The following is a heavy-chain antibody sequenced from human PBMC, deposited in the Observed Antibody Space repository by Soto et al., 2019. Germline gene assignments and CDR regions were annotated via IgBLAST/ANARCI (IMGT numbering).Heavy chain of an antibody. CDR1: GFTFSNAW. CDR3: TTGVTSRGREV. CDR2: IKNQPYRGPT. V-gene: IGHV3-15*01. J-gene: IGHJ6*04. D-gene: IGHD2-21*02. Sequence: EVQLVESGGGVVKPGGSLRLSCAASGFTFSNAWLSWVRQAPGKGLEGVGGIKNQPYRGPTDYAAPGQGRFTNYRQDSNNTPYPQRNSLDTEDTVMYYCTTGVTSRGREVWCEGNTVTVSS.